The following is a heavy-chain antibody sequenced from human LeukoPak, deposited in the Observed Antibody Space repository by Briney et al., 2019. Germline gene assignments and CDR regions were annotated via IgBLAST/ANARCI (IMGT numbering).Heavy chain of an antibody. D-gene: IGHD3-16*01. Sequence: GGSLRLSCAASGFTFSSYSMNWVRQAPGKGLEWVSSISSSSSYIYYADSVKGRFTISGDNAKNSLYLQMNSLRAEDTAVYYCARGMRGDWFDPWGQGTLVTVSS. CDR1: GFTFSSYS. J-gene: IGHJ5*02. CDR3: ARGMRGDWFDP. V-gene: IGHV3-21*01. CDR2: ISSSSSYI.